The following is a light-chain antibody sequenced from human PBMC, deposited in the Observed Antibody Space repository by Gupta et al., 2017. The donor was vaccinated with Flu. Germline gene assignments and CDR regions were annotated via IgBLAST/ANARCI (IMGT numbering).Light chain of an antibody. V-gene: IGLV1-47*01. Sequence: SVLHQTPPASGTPGQGVTIPFSGSSSKVGSNNGHWFQQLPGTAPQLLIYKNTQRPSGFPDRFSGSKSGTSASLAITGLRSEDEADYFCSAWDDSLGGHLFGTGTKVTVL. CDR2: KNT. J-gene: IGLJ1*01. CDR1: SSKVGSNN. CDR3: SAWDDSLGGHL.